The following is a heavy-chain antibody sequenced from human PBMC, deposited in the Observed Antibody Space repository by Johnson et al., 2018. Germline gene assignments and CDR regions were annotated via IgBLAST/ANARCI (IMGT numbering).Heavy chain of an antibody. V-gene: IGHV3-21*01. CDR2: IGTTGRYI. D-gene: IGHD3-10*01. Sequence: VQLVQSGGGLVKPGGSLRLSCAASGFRFSNSSMSWVRLAPGKGLEWVSSIGTTGRYIYYDDSVKGRFTISRDNAKNSLYLQMNSLRAEDTALYYCARDTGYAFDIWGQGTMVTVSS. CDR3: ARDTGYAFDI. J-gene: IGHJ3*02. CDR1: GFRFSNSS.